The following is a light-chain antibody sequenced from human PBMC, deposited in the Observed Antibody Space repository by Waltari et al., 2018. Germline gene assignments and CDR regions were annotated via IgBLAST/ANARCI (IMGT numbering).Light chain of an antibody. V-gene: IGLV2-14*01. CDR2: EVN. Sequence: QSALTQPASVSGSLGQSIILPCTGTSSDIGHNNYVSWYQHHPGKAPKLIIYEVNHRPSGTSYRFSGSKSGSTASLTISGVQAEDEAHYYCTSYTAGNIVIFGGGTKVTVL. CDR3: TSYTAGNIVI. CDR1: SSDIGHNNY. J-gene: IGLJ2*01.